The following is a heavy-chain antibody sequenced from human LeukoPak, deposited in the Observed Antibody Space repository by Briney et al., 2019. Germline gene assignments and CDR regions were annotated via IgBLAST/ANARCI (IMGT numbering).Heavy chain of an antibody. V-gene: IGHV1-46*01. J-gene: IGHJ4*02. CDR2: INPSGGST. D-gene: IGHD3-10*01. CDR3: ARGTGPNYYGSGIRDY. Sequence: ASVKVSCKASGYTFTSYYMHWVRQAPGQGLEWMGIINPSGGSTSYAQKFQGRVTMTRDTSTSTVYMELSRLRSDDTAVYYCARGTGPNYYGSGIRDYWGQGTLVTVSS. CDR1: GYTFTSYY.